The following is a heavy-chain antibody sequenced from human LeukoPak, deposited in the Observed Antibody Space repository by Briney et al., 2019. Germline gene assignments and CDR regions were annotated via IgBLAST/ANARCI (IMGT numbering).Heavy chain of an antibody. V-gene: IGHV1-69*13. J-gene: IGHJ4*02. Sequence: SVKVSCKASGGTFSSYAISWVRQAPGQGLEWMGGIIPIFGTANYAQKFQGRVTITADESTSTAYMEPSSLRSEDTAVYYCAKSMDILTGYLWSLDYWGQGTLVTVSS. D-gene: IGHD3-9*01. CDR3: AKSMDILTGYLWSLDY. CDR1: GGTFSSYA. CDR2: IIPIFGTA.